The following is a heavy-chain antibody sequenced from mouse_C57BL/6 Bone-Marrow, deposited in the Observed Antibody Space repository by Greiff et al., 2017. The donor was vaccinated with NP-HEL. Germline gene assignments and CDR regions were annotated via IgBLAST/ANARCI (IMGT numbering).Heavy chain of an antibody. CDR2: IYPGSGNT. CDR3: AREFITTVGRYFDY. V-gene: IGHV1-76*01. J-gene: IGHJ2*01. CDR1: GYTFTDYY. Sequence: VQLQQSGAELVRPGASVKLSCKASGYTFTDYYINWVKQRPGQGLEWIARIYPGSGNTYYNEKFKGKATLTAEKSSSTAYMQLSSLTSEDSAVYFCAREFITTVGRYFDYWGQGTTLTVSS. D-gene: IGHD1-1*01.